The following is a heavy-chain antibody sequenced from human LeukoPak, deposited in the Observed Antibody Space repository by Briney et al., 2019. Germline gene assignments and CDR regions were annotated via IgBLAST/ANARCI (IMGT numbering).Heavy chain of an antibody. Sequence: GASVKVSCKASGYTFTSYGISWVRQAPGQGLEWMGWISAYNGNTNYAQKLQGRVTMTTDTSTSTAYMELGSLRSDDTAVYYCASLYCSSTSCYFPFDYWGQGTLVTVSS. J-gene: IGHJ4*02. CDR1: GYTFTSYG. D-gene: IGHD2-2*01. CDR2: ISAYNGNT. CDR3: ASLYCSSTSCYFPFDY. V-gene: IGHV1-18*01.